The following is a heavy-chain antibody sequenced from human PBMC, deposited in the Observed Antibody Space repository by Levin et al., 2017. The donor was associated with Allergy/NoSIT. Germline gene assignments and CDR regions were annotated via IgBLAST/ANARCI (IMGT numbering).Heavy chain of an antibody. Sequence: SETLSLTCAVYGGSFSGYYWSWIRQPPGKGLEWIGEINHSGSTNYNPSLKSRVTISVDTSKNQFSLKLSSVTAADTAVYYCARGQHGDSPDYWGQGTLVTVSS. V-gene: IGHV4-34*01. CDR1: GGSFSGYY. J-gene: IGHJ4*02. CDR2: INHSGST. CDR3: ARGQHGDSPDY. D-gene: IGHD4-17*01.